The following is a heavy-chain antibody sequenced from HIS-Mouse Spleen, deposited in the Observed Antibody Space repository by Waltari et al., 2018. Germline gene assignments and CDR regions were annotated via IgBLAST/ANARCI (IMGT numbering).Heavy chain of an antibody. Sequence: QLQLQESGPGLVKPSETLSLTYTVSGGSLSSSSYYLGWIRQPPGKGLEWIGSIYYSGSTYYNPSLKSRVTISVDTSKNQFSLKLSSVTAADTAVYYCAREIPYSSSWYDWYFDLWGRGTLVTVSS. D-gene: IGHD6-13*01. CDR3: AREIPYSSSWYDWYFDL. V-gene: IGHV4-39*07. CDR2: IYYSGST. CDR1: GGSLSSSSYY. J-gene: IGHJ2*01.